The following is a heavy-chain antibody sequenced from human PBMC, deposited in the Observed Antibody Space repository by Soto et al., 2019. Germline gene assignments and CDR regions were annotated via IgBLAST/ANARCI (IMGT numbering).Heavy chain of an antibody. D-gene: IGHD1-26*01. Sequence: GGSLRLSCAASGFTFSSYSMNWVRQAPGKGLEWVSYISSSSSTIYYADSVKGRFTISRDNAKNSLYRQMNSLRDEDTAVYCCARYVIIVGGATPRDYNYGMDVWGQGTTVTVSS. CDR2: ISSSSSTI. CDR3: ARYVIIVGGATPRDYNYGMDV. CDR1: GFTFSSYS. J-gene: IGHJ6*02. V-gene: IGHV3-48*02.